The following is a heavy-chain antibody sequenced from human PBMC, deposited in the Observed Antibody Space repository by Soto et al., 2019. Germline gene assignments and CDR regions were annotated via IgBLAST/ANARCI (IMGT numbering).Heavy chain of an antibody. Sequence: PGESLKISCEGSGYSFTNYWIAWVRQMPGKGLEWMGIIYPYDSDTRYSPSFQGQVTISADKSISTAYLRWSSLKASDTAMYYCARLGFEYDTLTAYYNVHHYYGLDVWGQGTSVTVSS. CDR2: IYPYDSDT. V-gene: IGHV5-51*01. J-gene: IGHJ6*02. D-gene: IGHD3-9*01. CDR1: GYSFTNYW. CDR3: ARLGFEYDTLTAYYNVHHYYGLDV.